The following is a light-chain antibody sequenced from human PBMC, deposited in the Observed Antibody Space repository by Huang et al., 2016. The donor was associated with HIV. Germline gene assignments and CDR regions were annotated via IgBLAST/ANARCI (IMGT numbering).Light chain of an antibody. CDR2: GAS. Sequence: QMTQSPSSLSASVGDRVTITCRASQSISNFLNWYQQKPGKAPNLLIYGASSLQTGVPSRFIGSGSETDFSLTINGLQPEDFVTYYCLQTVNFPPTFGQGTKV. CDR1: QSISNF. V-gene: IGKV1-39*01. J-gene: IGKJ1*01. CDR3: LQTVNFPPT.